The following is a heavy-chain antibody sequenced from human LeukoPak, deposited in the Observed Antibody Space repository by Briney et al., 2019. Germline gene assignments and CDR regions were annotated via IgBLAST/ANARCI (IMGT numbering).Heavy chain of an antibody. D-gene: IGHD3-22*01. CDR1: GFTFSNYW. CDR2: INSYGINT. J-gene: IGHJ5*02. CDR3: ARDLGQYYDTSDNWFDP. V-gene: IGHV3-74*01. Sequence: GGPLRLSCAASGFTFSNYWMHWLRPAPAKGLVWVSRINSYGINTSYADSVKGRFTISRDNAKNTLNLQMNSLRAEDTAVYYCARDLGQYYDTSDNWFDPWGQGTLVTVSS.